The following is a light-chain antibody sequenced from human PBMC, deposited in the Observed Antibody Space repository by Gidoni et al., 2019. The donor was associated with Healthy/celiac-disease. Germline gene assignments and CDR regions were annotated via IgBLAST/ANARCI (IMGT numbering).Light chain of an antibody. J-gene: IGLJ1*01. Sequence: SYELTQPPSVSVSTGQTARNTCSGDALPKQYAYWYQQKPGQAPVLVIYKDSERPSGIPERFSGSSSGTTVTLTISGVQAEDEADYYCQSADSSGTYVFGTGTKVTVL. V-gene: IGLV3-25*03. CDR3: QSADSSGTYV. CDR1: ALPKQY. CDR2: KDS.